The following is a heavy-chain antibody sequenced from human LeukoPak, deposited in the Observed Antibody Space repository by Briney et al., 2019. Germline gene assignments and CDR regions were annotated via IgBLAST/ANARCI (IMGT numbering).Heavy chain of an antibody. CDR3: AKDFSTVDYYYYGMDV. Sequence: GGSLRLSCAASGFTFSTYAMNWVRQAPGKGVEWVSTIGISGSTTYSADSVRVRFTISRDKSKNTLYLQVSSLTAEDTAVYYCAKDFSTVDYYYYGMDVWGQGTTVTVSS. CDR1: GFTFSTYA. D-gene: IGHD2/OR15-2a*01. CDR2: IGISGSTT. J-gene: IGHJ6*02. V-gene: IGHV3-23*01.